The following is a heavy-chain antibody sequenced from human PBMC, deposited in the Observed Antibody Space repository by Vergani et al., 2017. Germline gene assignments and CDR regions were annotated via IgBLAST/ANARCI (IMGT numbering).Heavy chain of an antibody. CDR2: IIPILGIA. CDR1: GGTFSSYT. CDR3: ARAKAEYDYDSSGYILDY. D-gene: IGHD3-22*01. V-gene: IGHV1-69*02. J-gene: IGHJ4*02. Sequence: QVQLVQSGAEVKKPGSSVKVSCKASGGTFSSYTISWVRQAPGQGLEWMGRIIPILGIANYAQKFQGRVTITADKSTSTAYMELSSLRSDDTAVYYCARAKAEYDYDSSGYILDYGGQGTLVTVSS.